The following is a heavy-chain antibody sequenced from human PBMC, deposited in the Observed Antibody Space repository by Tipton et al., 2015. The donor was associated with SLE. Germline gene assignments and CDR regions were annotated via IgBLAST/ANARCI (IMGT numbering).Heavy chain of an antibody. CDR2: IYHSGST. CDR1: GYSISSGYY. D-gene: IGHD6-19*01. Sequence: LRLSCAVSGYSISSGYYWGWIRQPPGKGLEWIGSIYHSGSTYYNPSLKSRVTISVDTSKNQFSLKLSSVTAADTAVYYCARVYSSGWCAHWGQGTLVTVFS. CDR3: ARVYSSGWCAH. V-gene: IGHV4-38-2*01. J-gene: IGHJ4*02.